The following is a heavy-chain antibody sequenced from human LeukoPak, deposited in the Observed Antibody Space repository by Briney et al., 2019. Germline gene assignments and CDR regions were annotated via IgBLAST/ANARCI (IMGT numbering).Heavy chain of an antibody. Sequence: SETLSLTCTVSGGSISSSSYYWGWIRQPPGKGLEWIGSIYYSGSTYYNPSLKSRVTISVDTSKNQFSLKLSSVTAADTAVYCCAGIQLWSTYNWFDPWGQGTLVTVSS. CDR2: IYYSGST. CDR3: AGIQLWSTYNWFDP. J-gene: IGHJ5*02. D-gene: IGHD5-18*01. V-gene: IGHV4-39*01. CDR1: GGSISSSSYY.